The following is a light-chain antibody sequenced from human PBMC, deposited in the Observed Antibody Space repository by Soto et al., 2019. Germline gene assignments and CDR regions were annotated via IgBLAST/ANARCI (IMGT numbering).Light chain of an antibody. Sequence: SALTPPASVSGSPGQSITISCTGTSSDVGGYNFVSWYQQHPGKAPKLMIFEVNNRPSGVSNRFSGSKSGNTASLTISGLQAEDEADYYCSSWTSSTTQVLGGGTKLTVL. CDR3: SSWTSSTTQV. CDR1: SSDVGGYNF. J-gene: IGLJ2*01. V-gene: IGLV2-14*01. CDR2: EVN.